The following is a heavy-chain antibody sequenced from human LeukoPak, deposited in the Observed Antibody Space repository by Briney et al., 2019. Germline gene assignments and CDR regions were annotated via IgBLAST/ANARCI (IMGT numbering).Heavy chain of an antibody. V-gene: IGHV4-59*01. D-gene: IGHD5-24*01. Sequence: SETLSLTCTVSGGSISSYYWSWIRQPPGKGLEWIGYIYYSGSTNYNPSPKSRVTISVDTSKNQFSLKLSSVTAADTAVYYCATSRDGYNVAFDYWGQGTLVTVSS. CDR3: ATSRDGYNVAFDY. J-gene: IGHJ4*02. CDR2: IYYSGST. CDR1: GGSISSYY.